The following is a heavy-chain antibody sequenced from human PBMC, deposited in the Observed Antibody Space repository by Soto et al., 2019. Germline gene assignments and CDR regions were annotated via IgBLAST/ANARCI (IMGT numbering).Heavy chain of an antibody. D-gene: IGHD3-10*02. Sequence: PGWSLRLSCAASVFTFSSPAMSWVRQAPGKGLEWVSVISDSGGRTYYADSVKGRFTISRDKSKNTLYLQMNSLRAEDTAVYYCAKMFQNYFDNWGQGTLVTVSS. J-gene: IGHJ4*02. CDR2: ISDSGGRT. CDR1: VFTFSSPA. CDR3: AKMFQNYFDN. V-gene: IGHV3-23*01.